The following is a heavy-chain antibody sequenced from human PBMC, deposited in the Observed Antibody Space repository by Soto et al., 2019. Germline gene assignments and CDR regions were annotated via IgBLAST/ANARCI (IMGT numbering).Heavy chain of an antibody. D-gene: IGHD1-1*01. J-gene: IGHJ5*02. Sequence: PXETLSLTCTVSGDSMNWNNFYCAWIRQPPGKGLEWIGNIYYTGSSYFNPSLTGRVTMSVDMSKNQVSLKVKSVTAADTAVYFCALSGLAERRASDWFDHWGQGTLVTVSS. CDR2: IYYTGSS. CDR1: GDSMNWNNFY. V-gene: IGHV4-39*01. CDR3: ALSGLAERRASDWFDH.